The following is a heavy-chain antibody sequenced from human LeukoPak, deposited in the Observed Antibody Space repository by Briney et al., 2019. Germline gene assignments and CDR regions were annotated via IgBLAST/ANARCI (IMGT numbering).Heavy chain of an antibody. CDR2: ISGSGGST. CDR1: GFTFSSYW. V-gene: IGHV3-23*01. J-gene: IGHJ4*02. D-gene: IGHD3-3*01. Sequence: GGSLRLSCAASGFTFSSYWMSWVRQAPGKGLEWVSAISGSGGSTYYADSVKGRFTISRDNSKNTLYLQMNSLRAEDTAVYYCAKEGTIFGVVIPFFDYWGQGTLVTVSS. CDR3: AKEGTIFGVVIPFFDY.